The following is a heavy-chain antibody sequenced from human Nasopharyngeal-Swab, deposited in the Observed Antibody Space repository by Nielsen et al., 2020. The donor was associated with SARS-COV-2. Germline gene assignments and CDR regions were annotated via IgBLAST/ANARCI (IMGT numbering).Heavy chain of an antibody. CDR2: INHSGIT. D-gene: IGHD6-19*01. V-gene: IGHV4-34*01. Sequence: WIRQPPGKGLECIGEINHSGITNYNPSLKSRVTISVDTSKNQFSLKLSSVTAADTAVYYCARGGGGGDSGWYLSHYYYGMDVWGQGTTVTVSS. J-gene: IGHJ6*02. CDR3: ARGGGGGDSGWYLSHYYYGMDV.